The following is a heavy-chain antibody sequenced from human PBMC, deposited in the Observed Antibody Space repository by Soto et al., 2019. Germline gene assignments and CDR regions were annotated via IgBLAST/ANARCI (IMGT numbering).Heavy chain of an antibody. CDR2: ISYDGSNK. V-gene: IGHV3-30*18. CDR1: GFTFSSYG. CDR3: AKDIYYYGMDV. J-gene: IGHJ6*02. Sequence: QSGGSLRLSCAASGFTFSSYGMHWVRQAPGKGLEWVAVISYDGSNKYYADSVKGRFTISRDNSKNTLYLQMNSLRAEDTAVYYCAKDIYYYGMDVWGQGTTVTVSS.